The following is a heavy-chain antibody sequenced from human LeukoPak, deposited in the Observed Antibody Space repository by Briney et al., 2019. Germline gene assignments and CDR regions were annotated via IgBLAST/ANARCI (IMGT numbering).Heavy chain of an antibody. J-gene: IGHJ4*02. CDR3: ARDVGEYCSSTNCYASHY. CDR1: GYSFTGYY. V-gene: IGHV1-2*02. D-gene: IGHD2-2*01. CDR2: INPKSGGT. Sequence: ASVKVSCKASGYSFTGYYMHWVRQAPGQGLEWMGYINPKSGGTNNAQKFQGRVTMTRDTSNSTAYMELSRLRSDDTAVYYCARDVGEYCSSTNCYASHYWGQGALVTVSS.